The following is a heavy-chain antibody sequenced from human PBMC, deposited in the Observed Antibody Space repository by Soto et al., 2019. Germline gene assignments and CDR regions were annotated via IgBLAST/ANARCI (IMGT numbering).Heavy chain of an antibody. J-gene: IGHJ4*02. CDR1: GFTFSTYW. Sequence: EVQLVESGRGLVQPGGSLRLSCAASGFTFSTYWMTWVRQAPGKGLEWVAHVKQDGSEKYNVDSVKGRFTISRDNAKNSLYLQMNSLRAEDTAVYYCARGGGHTYGRLPGVYWGQGILVTVSS. CDR3: ARGGGHTYGRLPGVY. CDR2: VKQDGSEK. D-gene: IGHD5-18*01. V-gene: IGHV3-7*05.